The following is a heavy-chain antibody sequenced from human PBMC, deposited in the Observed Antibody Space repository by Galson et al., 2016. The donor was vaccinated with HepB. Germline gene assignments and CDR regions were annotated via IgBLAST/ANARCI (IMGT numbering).Heavy chain of an antibody. V-gene: IGHV3-23*01. J-gene: IGHJ2*01. Sequence: SLRLSCAASGFTFSSYPMSWVRQAPGKGLEWVSGISGSGGSTYYADSVKGRFTISRDNSKNTLHLQMNGLRAEDTAVYYCARALSSSGWTYWYFDLWGRGTLVTVSS. CDR2: ISGSGGST. D-gene: IGHD6-19*01. CDR1: GFTFSSYP. CDR3: ARALSSSGWTYWYFDL.